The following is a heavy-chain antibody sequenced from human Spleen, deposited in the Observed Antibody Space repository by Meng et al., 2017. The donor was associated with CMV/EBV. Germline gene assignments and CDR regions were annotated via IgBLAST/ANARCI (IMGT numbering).Heavy chain of an antibody. CDR3: ARGGWGYCSSTSCYRGAFDI. V-gene: IGHV3-48*03. CDR1: GFTFSSYE. D-gene: IGHD2-2*01. J-gene: IGHJ3*02. Sequence: GGSLRLSCAASGFTFSSYEMNWVRQAPGKGLEWVSYISSSGSTIYYADSVKGRFTISRDNAKNSLYLQMNSLRAEDTAVYYCARGGWGYCSSTSCYRGAFDIWGQGTMVTVSS. CDR2: ISSSGSTI.